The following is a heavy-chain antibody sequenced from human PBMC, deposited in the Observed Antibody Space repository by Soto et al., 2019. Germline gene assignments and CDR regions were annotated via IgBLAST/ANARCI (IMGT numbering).Heavy chain of an antibody. V-gene: IGHV4-39*01. CDR2: IYYSGST. J-gene: IGHJ3*02. CDR3: ARHGVTRADFWSGLGAFDI. CDR1: VGSISSSSYY. Sequence: SETLSLNCTVSVGSISSSSYYWGWVRQPPGKGLEWIGSIYYSGSTYYNPSLKSRVTISVDTSKNQFSLKLSSVTAADTAVYYCARHGVTRADFWSGLGAFDIWGQGTMVTVSS. D-gene: IGHD3-3*01.